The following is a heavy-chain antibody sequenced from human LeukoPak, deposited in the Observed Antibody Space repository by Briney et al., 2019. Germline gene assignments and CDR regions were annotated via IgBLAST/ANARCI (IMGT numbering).Heavy chain of an antibody. CDR2: ISGSGRLI. CDR1: GFTLRSYA. V-gene: IGHV3-23*01. D-gene: IGHD6-13*01. J-gene: IGHJ4*02. Sequence: PTGGSLRLSCAASGFTLRSYAMNWVRQAPGKGLEWVSGISGSGRLIYYADSVKDRFTISRDNSKNTLYLQMNSLRVEDTAMYYCARRRQQLPPDYWGQGTLVTVSS. CDR3: ARRRQQLPPDY.